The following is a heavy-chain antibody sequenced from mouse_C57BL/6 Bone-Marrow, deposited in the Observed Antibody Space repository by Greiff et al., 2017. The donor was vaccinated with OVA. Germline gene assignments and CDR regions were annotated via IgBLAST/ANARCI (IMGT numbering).Heavy chain of an antibody. V-gene: IGHV2-6-1*01. Sequence: QVQLKESGPGLVAPSQSLSITCTVSGFSLTSYGVPWVRQPPGKGLEWLVVIWSDGSTTYNSALKSRLSISKDNSKSQVFLKMNSLQTDDTAMYYCARHYYGSSYEFAYWGQGTLVTVSA. CDR2: IWSDGST. D-gene: IGHD1-1*01. CDR1: GFSLTSYG. J-gene: IGHJ3*01. CDR3: ARHYYGSSYEFAY.